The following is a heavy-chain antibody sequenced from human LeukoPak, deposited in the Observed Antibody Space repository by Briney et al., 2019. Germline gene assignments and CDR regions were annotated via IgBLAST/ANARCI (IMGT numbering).Heavy chain of an antibody. Sequence: ASVKVSCKVSGYTLTELSMHWVRQAPGKGLEWMGGFDPEDGETIYAPKFQGRVTMTEDTSTDTAYMELSSLRSEDAAVYYCATVKLQEWRNNWFDPWGQGTLVTVSS. CDR2: FDPEDGET. CDR1: GYTLTELS. CDR3: ATVKLQEWRNNWFDP. J-gene: IGHJ5*02. V-gene: IGHV1-24*01. D-gene: IGHD3-3*01.